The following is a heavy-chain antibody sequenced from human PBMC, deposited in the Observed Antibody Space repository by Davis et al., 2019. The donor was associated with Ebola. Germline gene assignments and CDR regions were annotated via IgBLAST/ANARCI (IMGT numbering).Heavy chain of an antibody. J-gene: IGHJ4*02. CDR1: GYTFKNYA. CDR2: ISAYNGNT. D-gene: IGHD6-6*01. Sequence: AASVKVSCKASGYTFKNYAISWVRQAPGQGLEWMGWISAYNGNTNYAQILQGRVTMTTDTSTSTAYMELRSLRSDDTAVYYCARDQRIAARPVPGYWGQGTLVTVSS. V-gene: IGHV1-18*01. CDR3: ARDQRIAARPVPGY.